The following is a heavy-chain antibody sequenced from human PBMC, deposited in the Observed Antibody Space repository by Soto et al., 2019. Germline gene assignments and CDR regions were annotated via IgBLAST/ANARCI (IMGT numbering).Heavy chain of an antibody. CDR1: GFTVSSNY. CDR2: IYSGGST. D-gene: IGHD6-6*01. J-gene: IGHJ2*01. Sequence: GGSLRLSCAASGFTVSSNYMSWVRQAPGKGLEWVSVIYSGGSTYYADSVKGRFTISRDNSKNTLYLQMNSLRAEDTAVYYCARGNPEYSSSSMEFDLWGRGTLVTVSS. V-gene: IGHV3-53*01. CDR3: ARGNPEYSSSSMEFDL.